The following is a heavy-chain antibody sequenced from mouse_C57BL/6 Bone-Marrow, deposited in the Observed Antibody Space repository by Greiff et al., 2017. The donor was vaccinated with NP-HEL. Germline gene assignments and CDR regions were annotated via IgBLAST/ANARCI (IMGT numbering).Heavy chain of an antibody. Sequence: EVKLQESGPGLVKPSQSLSLTCSVTGYSITSGYYWNWIRQFPGNKLEWMGYISYDGSNNYNPYLKNRISITRDTSKNQFFLKLNSVTTEDTATYYCAFITTVVASDWYFDVWGTGTTVTVSS. CDR2: ISYDGSN. CDR1: GYSITSGYY. J-gene: IGHJ1*03. V-gene: IGHV3-6*01. D-gene: IGHD1-1*01. CDR3: AFITTVVASDWYFDV.